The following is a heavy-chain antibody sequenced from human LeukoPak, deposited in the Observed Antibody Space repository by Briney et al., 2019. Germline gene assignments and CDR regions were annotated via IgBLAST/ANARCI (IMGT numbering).Heavy chain of an antibody. CDR2: IFPDDSQI. Sequence: GGSLQISCKGSGYRFADYWIGWVRQVPGQGLEGMGIIFPDDSQIKYSPSCEGQVPIRADKSIGTAYLQWGSLKASDTAIYYCARHGLTGCNSVGCYRCFHYYGMDVWGQGTTVSVSS. D-gene: IGHD2-8*02. J-gene: IGHJ6*02. V-gene: IGHV5-51*01. CDR1: GYRFADYW. CDR3: ARHGLTGCNSVGCYRCFHYYGMDV.